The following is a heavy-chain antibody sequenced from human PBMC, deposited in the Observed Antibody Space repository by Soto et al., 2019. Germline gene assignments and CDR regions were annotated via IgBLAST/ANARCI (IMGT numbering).Heavy chain of an antibody. V-gene: IGHV4-31*03. Sequence: SSETLSLTCTVSGGSISSGGYYWSWIRQHPGKGLEWIGYIYYSGSTYYNPSLKSRVTISVDTSKNQFSLKLSSVTAADTAVYYCARGRSGLHWYWGQGTLVTVSS. J-gene: IGHJ4*02. CDR3: ARGRSGLHWY. CDR1: GGSISSGGYY. D-gene: IGHD4-4*01. CDR2: IYYSGST.